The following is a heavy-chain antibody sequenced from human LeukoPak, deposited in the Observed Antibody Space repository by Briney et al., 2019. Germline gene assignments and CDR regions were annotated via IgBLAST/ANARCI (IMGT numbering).Heavy chain of an antibody. CDR3: AKESGKFDY. CDR1: GLPIADFA. J-gene: IGHJ4*02. CDR2: ISGDGVST. V-gene: IGHV3-43*02. Sequence: GGSLRLSCVASGLPIADFAMHWVRQAPGKGLEWVSLISGDGVSTFYADSVKGRFSISRDNSKNSQYLEMNSPRTEDAAMYYCAKESGKFDYWGQGTQVAVSS.